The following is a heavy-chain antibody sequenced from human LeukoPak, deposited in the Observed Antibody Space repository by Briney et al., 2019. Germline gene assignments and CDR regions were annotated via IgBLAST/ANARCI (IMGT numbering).Heavy chain of an antibody. Sequence: SETLSLTCTVYGGSISSYYWSWIRQPPGKGLEWIGYIYYSGSTNYNPSLKSRVTISVDTSKNQFSLKLSSVTAADTAVYYCARDQSIAAAGTNAFDIWGQGAMVTVSS. CDR3: ARDQSIAAAGTNAFDI. V-gene: IGHV4-59*01. D-gene: IGHD6-13*01. CDR2: IYYSGST. J-gene: IGHJ3*02. CDR1: GGSISSYY.